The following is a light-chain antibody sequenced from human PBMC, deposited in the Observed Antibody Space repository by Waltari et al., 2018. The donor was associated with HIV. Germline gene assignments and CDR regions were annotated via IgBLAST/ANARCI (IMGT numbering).Light chain of an antibody. CDR1: QEFGSA. CDR2: SAS. CDR3: LQHHHYPLT. J-gene: IGKJ4*01. V-gene: IGKV1-17*01. Sequence: DIQMTQSPSSLSASVGDRVAVTCRARQEFGSALAWYQQRGAEATNRLIYSASSLQNGVPSRFSGVGSGTDFTLTINGLRPEDSATYFCLQHHHYPLTFGGGT.